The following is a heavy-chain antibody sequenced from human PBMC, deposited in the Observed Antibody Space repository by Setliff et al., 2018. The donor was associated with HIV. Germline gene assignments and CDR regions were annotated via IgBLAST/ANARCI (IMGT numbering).Heavy chain of an antibody. D-gene: IGHD1-26*01. CDR2: ISSSGSTI. CDR3: ARDRGGSSYFDY. Sequence: PGGSLRLSCAASGFPFSDYYMSWIRQAPGKGLEWVSYISSSGSTIYYVDSVKGRFTISRDNAQNSLYLQMNSLRAEDTAVYYCARDRGGSSYFDYWGQGTLVTVSS. V-gene: IGHV3-11*04. J-gene: IGHJ4*02. CDR1: GFPFSDYY.